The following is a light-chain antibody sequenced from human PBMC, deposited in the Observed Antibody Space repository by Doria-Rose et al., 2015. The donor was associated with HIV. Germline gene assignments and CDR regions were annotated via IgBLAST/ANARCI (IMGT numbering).Light chain of an antibody. J-gene: IGKJ1*01. Sequence: TQSPGTLSLSPGERATLSCRASQSFSSTYLAWYQQKPGQAPSLLIYDGSTRATGVPDRFSASGSGTDFNLTINRREPEDFALYYCRQYGTSWTFGQGTKVEI. CDR2: DGS. CDR1: QSFSSTY. V-gene: IGKV3-20*01. CDR3: RQYGTSWT.